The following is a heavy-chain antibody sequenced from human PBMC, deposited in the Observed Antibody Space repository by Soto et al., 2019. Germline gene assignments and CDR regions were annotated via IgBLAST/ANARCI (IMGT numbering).Heavy chain of an antibody. Sequence: LRLSCAASGFTFSSYAMSWVRQAPGKGLEWVSAISGSGGSTYYADSVKGRFTISRDNSKNTLYLQMNSLRAEDTAVYYCAKDPLAAGYYYYGMDVWGQGTTVTVSS. V-gene: IGHV3-23*01. J-gene: IGHJ6*02. CDR2: ISGSGGST. CDR1: GFTFSSYA. D-gene: IGHD6-13*01. CDR3: AKDPLAAGYYYYGMDV.